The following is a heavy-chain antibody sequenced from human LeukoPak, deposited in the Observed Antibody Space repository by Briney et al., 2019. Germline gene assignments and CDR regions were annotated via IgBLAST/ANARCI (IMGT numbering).Heavy chain of an antibody. V-gene: IGHV1-8*01. D-gene: IGHD3-9*01. CDR3: ARGLWFDWSNTDWTDAFDI. J-gene: IGHJ3*02. CDR1: GYTFTSYD. CDR2: MNPNSGNT. Sequence: ASVKVSCKASGYTFTSYDINWVRQATGQGLEWMGWMNPNSGNTGYAQKFQGRVTMTRNTSISTAYMELSSLRSEDTAVYYCARGLWFDWSNTDWTDAFDIWGQGTMVTVSS.